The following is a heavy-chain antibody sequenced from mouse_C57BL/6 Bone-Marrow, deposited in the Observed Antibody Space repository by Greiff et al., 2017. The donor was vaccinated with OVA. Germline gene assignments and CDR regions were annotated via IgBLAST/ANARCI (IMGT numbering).Heavy chain of an antibody. V-gene: IGHV1-62-2*01. J-gene: IGHJ2*01. CDR2: FYPGSGSI. D-gene: IGHD2-2*01. Sequence: QVQLKESGAELVKPGASVKLSCKASGYTFTEYTIHWVKQRSGQGLEWIGWFYPGSGSIKYNEKFKDKATLTADKSSSTVYMELSRLTSEDSAVYFCARHEEGLRREDVFDYWGQGTTLTVSS. CDR3: ARHEEGLRREDVFDY. CDR1: GYTFTEYT.